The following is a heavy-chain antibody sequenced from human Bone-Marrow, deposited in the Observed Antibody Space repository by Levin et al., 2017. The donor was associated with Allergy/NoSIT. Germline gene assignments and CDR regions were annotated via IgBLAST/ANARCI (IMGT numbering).Heavy chain of an antibody. CDR3: AKVIGYNYGYDFDY. CDR2: ISGSGSSP. CDR1: GFTFSSYA. J-gene: IGHJ4*02. D-gene: IGHD5-18*01. Sequence: PGGSLRLSCAASGFTFSSYAMSWVRQAPGKGLEWVSGISGSGSSPYYADSVKGRFTISRDNSKNTLYLQMNSLRAEDTAVYYCAKVIGYNYGYDFDYWGQGALVTVSS. V-gene: IGHV3-23*01.